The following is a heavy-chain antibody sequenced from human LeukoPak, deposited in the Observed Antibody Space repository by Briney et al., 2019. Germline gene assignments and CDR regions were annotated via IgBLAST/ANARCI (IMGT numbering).Heavy chain of an antibody. Sequence: SETLSLTCAVHGGSFSGYHWNWIRQSPGKGLEWIGEINDRGHTNYNPSLESRITISVDTSKKQFSLNLSSVTAADTAVYYCARDPTTVVTTPYYFDFWGQGTPVTVSS. CDR3: ARDPTTVVTTPYYFDF. CDR1: GGSFSGYH. CDR2: INDRGHT. D-gene: IGHD4-23*01. J-gene: IGHJ4*02. V-gene: IGHV4-34*01.